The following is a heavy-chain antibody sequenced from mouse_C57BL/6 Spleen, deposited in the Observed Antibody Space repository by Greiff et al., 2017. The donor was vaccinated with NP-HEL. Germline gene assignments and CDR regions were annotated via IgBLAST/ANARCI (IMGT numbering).Heavy chain of an antibody. CDR2: IYPGDGDT. D-gene: IGHD1-1*01. CDR3: ALYGSSLFAY. V-gene: IGHV1-82*01. Sequence: QVQLQQSGPELVKPGASVKISCKASGYAFSSSWMNWVKQRPGQGLEWIGRIYPGDGDTQYNGKFKGKATLTADKSSSTAYMQLISLTSEDSAVYFCALYGSSLFAYWGQGTLVTVSA. CDR1: GYAFSSSW. J-gene: IGHJ3*01.